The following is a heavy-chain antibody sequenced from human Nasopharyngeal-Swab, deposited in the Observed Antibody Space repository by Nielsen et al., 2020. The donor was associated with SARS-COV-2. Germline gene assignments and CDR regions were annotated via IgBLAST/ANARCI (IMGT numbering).Heavy chain of an antibody. Sequence: ASVKVSCKASGYTFTSYAMHWVRQAPGQRLEWMGWINAGNGNTKYSQKFQGRVTITRDTSASTAYMELSSLRSEDTAVYYCAREQRITMVRGGSGAFDIWGQGTMVTVSS. D-gene: IGHD3-10*01. CDR2: INAGNGNT. J-gene: IGHJ3*02. V-gene: IGHV1-3*01. CDR1: GYTFTSYA. CDR3: AREQRITMVRGGSGAFDI.